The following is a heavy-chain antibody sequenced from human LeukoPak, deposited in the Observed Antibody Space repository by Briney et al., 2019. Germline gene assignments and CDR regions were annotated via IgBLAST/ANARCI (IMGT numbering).Heavy chain of an antibody. CDR1: GYTFSRYR. V-gene: IGHV3-7*01. CDR2: IYQHGSEE. J-gene: IGHJ4*02. CDR3: AREATFGYHYFDY. D-gene: IGHD3-16*01. Sequence: GGSQRLSCAVSGYTFSRYRMSWLRRAPGKALEWVANIYQHGSEELYVVSVKGRYTLSRDNAKNSLLLQIISRRADDTAMYYCAREATFGYHYFDYWGQGTLVTVSS.